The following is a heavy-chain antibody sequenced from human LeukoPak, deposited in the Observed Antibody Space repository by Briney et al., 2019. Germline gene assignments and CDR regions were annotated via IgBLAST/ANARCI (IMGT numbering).Heavy chain of an antibody. Sequence: SETLSLTCTVSCGSISSITYYWGGIRQPPGKGLEGIGRIYYSGNTYYNPSIKSRVTISVGTSKNQFSLKLSSVTAADTAVYYCASYISTPGRRDLDCWGQGTLVTVSS. J-gene: IGHJ4*02. V-gene: IGHV4-39*01. CDR2: IYYSGNT. CDR1: CGSISSITYY. CDR3: ASYISTPGRRDLDC. D-gene: IGHD6-13*01.